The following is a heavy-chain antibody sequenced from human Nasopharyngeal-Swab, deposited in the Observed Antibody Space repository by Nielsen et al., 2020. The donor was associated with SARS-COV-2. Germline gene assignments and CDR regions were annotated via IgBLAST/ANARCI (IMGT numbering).Heavy chain of an antibody. Sequence: SETLSLTCAVYGGSFSDYYWSWIRQPPGKGLEWIGEINHSGSTNYSPSLKSRVTISAHTSKNQVSLKLSSVTAADTAVYYCARERTVAYFDYWGQGTLVTVSS. CDR2: INHSGST. CDR3: ARERTVAYFDY. CDR1: GGSFSDYY. D-gene: IGHD6-19*01. V-gene: IGHV4-34*01. J-gene: IGHJ4*02.